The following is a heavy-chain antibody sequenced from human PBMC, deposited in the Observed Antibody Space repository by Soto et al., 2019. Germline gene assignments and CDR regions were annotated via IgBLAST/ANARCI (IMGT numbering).Heavy chain of an antibody. Sequence: SVKVSCKASGGTFSSYAISWVRQAPGQGLEWMGGIIPIFGTANYAQKFQGRVTITADESTSTAYMELSSLRSEDTAVYYCARTLQGVVGGEYSSSEPHYYYYYGVDVWGQGTTVTVSS. CDR3: ARTLQGVVGGEYSSSEPHYYYYYGVDV. CDR1: GGTFSSYA. D-gene: IGHD6-6*01. CDR2: IIPIFGTA. V-gene: IGHV1-69*13. J-gene: IGHJ6*02.